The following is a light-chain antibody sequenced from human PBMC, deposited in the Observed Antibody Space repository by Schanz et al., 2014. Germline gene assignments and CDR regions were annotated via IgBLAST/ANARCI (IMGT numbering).Light chain of an antibody. CDR2: GAS. CDR3: QQYYSTRT. J-gene: IGKJ1*01. Sequence: NVLTQSPGTLSLSPGERATLSCRASQSVSSSYLAWYQQKPGQAPRLLIYGASTRATGIPARFSGSGSGTEFTLTISSLQSEDFAVYYCQQYYSTRTFGQGTKVEIK. CDR1: QSVSSSY. V-gene: IGKV3-15*01.